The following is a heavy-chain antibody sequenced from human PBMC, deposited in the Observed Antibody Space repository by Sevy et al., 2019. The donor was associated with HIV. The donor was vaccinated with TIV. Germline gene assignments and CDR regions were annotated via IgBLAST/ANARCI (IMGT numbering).Heavy chain of an antibody. CDR1: GFTFNTHA. CDR3: AREGGYTSAWSPGNY. Sequence: GGSLRLSCAASGFTFNTHAMHWVRQAPGKGLEWVALISYDGFIKYYADSVKGRLTISRDNSKNTLSLQMNGLRIEDTAVYYCAREGGYTSAWSPGNYWGQGTLVTVSS. J-gene: IGHJ4*02. D-gene: IGHD6-19*01. CDR2: ISYDGFIK. V-gene: IGHV3-30*04.